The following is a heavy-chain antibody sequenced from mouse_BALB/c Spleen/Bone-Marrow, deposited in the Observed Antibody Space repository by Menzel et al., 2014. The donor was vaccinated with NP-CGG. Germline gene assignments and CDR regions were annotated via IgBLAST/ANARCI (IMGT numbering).Heavy chain of an antibody. J-gene: IGHJ4*01. D-gene: IGHD2-4*01. CDR2: INPSNGRT. Sequence: VQLQQSGPELVKRWASGKLSCKASGYTFTSYWMHWVKQRPGQGLEWIGEINPSNGRTNYNEKFKSKATLTVDKSSSTAYMQHSSLTCEDSAVYYCARFTMITTDYAMDYWGQGTSATIYS. V-gene: IGHV1S81*02. CDR3: ARFTMITTDYAMDY. CDR1: GYTFTSYW.